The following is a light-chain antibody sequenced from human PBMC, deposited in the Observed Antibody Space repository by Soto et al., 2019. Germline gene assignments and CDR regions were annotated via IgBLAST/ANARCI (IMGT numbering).Light chain of an antibody. CDR2: DAS. J-gene: IGKJ4*01. CDR3: QQYNSYPLS. V-gene: IGKV1-5*01. Sequence: DIQMTQSPSTLSASVGDRVTITCRASQTISSWSAWYQQKPGKAPKLLIYDASSLESGVPSRFSGSGSGTEFTLTISSLQPDDFATYYCQQYNSYPLSFGGGTKVDI. CDR1: QTISSW.